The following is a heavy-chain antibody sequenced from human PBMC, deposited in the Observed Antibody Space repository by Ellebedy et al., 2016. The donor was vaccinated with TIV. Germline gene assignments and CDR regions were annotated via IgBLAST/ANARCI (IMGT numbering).Heavy chain of an antibody. V-gene: IGHV1-58*02. D-gene: IGHD3-10*01. CDR2: IVVGSGNT. CDR3: ARGEGSGSYSAFWY. Sequence: SVKVSXXASGFTFTSSAMQWVRQARGQRLEWIGWIVVGSGNTNYAQKFQERVTITRDMSTSTAYMELSSLRSEDTAVYYCARGEGSGSYSAFWYWGQGTLVTVSS. CDR1: GFTFTSSA. J-gene: IGHJ4*02.